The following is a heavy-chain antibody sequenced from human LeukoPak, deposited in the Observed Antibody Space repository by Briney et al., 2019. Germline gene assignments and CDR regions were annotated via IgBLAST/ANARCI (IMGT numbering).Heavy chain of an antibody. Sequence: TGGSLRLSCSASGFTFSNAWMSWVRQAPGKGLEWVDRIKSNTDGGTTAYAAPVKGRFTISRDDSKNTLYLQMNSLKTEDTAVYYCTSLVVVIRNWFDPWGQGTLVTVSS. CDR3: TSLVVVIRNWFDP. J-gene: IGHJ5*02. CDR2: IKSNTDGGTT. V-gene: IGHV3-15*01. D-gene: IGHD3-22*01. CDR1: GFTFSNAW.